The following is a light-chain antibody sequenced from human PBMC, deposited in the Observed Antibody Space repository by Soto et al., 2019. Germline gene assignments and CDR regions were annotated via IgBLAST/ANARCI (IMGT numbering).Light chain of an antibody. J-gene: IGKJ5*01. CDR3: QQYNSYPIT. Sequence: DIQMTQSPSTLSASVGDRVTITCRASQSISSWLAWYQQKPGKAPKLLIYDAYNLESGVPSRFSGSGSGTEFTLTISRLQPDDFATYYCQQYNSYPITFGQGTRLEIK. CDR2: DAY. CDR1: QSISSW. V-gene: IGKV1-5*01.